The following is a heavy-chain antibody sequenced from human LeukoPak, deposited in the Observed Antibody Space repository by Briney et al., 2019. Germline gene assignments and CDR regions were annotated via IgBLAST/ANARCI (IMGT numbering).Heavy chain of an antibody. CDR1: GGSFSGHY. V-gene: IGHV4-34*01. CDR2: INHSGST. J-gene: IGHJ4*02. Sequence: SETLSLTCAVYGGSFSGHYWSWIRQPPGKGLEWIGEINHSGSTNYNPSLKSRVTISVDTSKNQFSLKLSSVTAADTAVYYCARGRAYYDFWSGYYTAAEVKDYWGQGTLVTVSS. CDR3: ARGRAYYDFWSGYYTAAEVKDY. D-gene: IGHD3-3*01.